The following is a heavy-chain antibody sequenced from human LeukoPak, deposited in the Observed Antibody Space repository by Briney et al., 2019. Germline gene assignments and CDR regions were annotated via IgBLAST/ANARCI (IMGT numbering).Heavy chain of an antibody. V-gene: IGHV1-69*05. CDR1: GGTFSSYA. D-gene: IGHD6-13*01. CDR2: IIPIFGTA. J-gene: IGHJ2*01. CDR3: AKIAAAGIKRFVGWYFDL. Sequence: ASVKVSCKASGGTFSSYAISWVRQAPGQGLEWMGGIIPIFGTANYAQKFQGRVTVTTDESTSTAYMELSSLRSEDTAVYYCAKIAAAGIKRFVGWYFDLWGRGTLVTVSS.